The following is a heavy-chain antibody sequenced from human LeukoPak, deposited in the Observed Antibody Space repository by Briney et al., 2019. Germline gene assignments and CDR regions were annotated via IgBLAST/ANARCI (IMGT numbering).Heavy chain of an antibody. D-gene: IGHD3-22*01. CDR2: ISYDGSNK. V-gene: IGHV3-30*18. Sequence: GGSLRLSCAASGFTFSSYGMHWVRQAPGKGLEWVAVISYDGSNKYYADSVKGRFTISRDNSKNTLYLQMNSLRAEDTAVYYCAKDRRRLSSGYYYDAFDIWGQGTMVTVSS. J-gene: IGHJ3*02. CDR3: AKDRRRLSSGYYYDAFDI. CDR1: GFTFSSYG.